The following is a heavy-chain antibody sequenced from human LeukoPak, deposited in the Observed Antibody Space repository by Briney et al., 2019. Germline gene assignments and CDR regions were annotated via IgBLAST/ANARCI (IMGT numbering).Heavy chain of an antibody. CDR3: ARVLEGSSGQHWYFYL. CDR1: GGSFIGYY. J-gene: IGHJ2*01. Sequence: SETLSLTYAVYGGSFIGYYWSWIRQPPGKGLEWIGEINHSGSTNYNPSLKSRVTISVDTSKNQFSLRLRSVTAADTAVYYCARVLEGSSGQHWYFYLWGRGTLVTVSS. V-gene: IGHV4-34*01. D-gene: IGHD6-19*01. CDR2: INHSGST.